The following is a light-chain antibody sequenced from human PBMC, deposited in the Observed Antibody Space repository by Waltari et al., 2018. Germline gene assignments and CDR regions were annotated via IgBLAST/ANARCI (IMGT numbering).Light chain of an antibody. J-gene: IGKJ1*01. V-gene: IGKV3-15*01. CDR3: QKYHSWPRT. Sequence: EVVLTQSPATLSVSPGERVTPSCRASQGVSTNLVWYQLKAGPPPRLLMYGASVRAAATPARFSGSGSGKEFTLTVSSLQSEDFAVYCCQKYHSWPRTFGQGTRVEIK. CDR2: GAS. CDR1: QGVSTN.